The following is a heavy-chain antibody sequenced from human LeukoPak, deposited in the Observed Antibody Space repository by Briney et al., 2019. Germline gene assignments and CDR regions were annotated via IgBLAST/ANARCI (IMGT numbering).Heavy chain of an antibody. D-gene: IGHD3-10*01. V-gene: IGHV4-59*12. CDR1: GGSISSYY. J-gene: IGHJ4*02. CDR2: IYYSGST. CDR3: ARDRYYYGSGSYYGY. Sequence: SETLSLTCTVSGGSISSYYWSWIRQPPGKGLEWIGSIYYSGSTYYNPSLKSRVTISVDTSKNQFSLKLSSVTAADTAVYYCARDRYYYGSGSYYGYWGQGTLVTVSS.